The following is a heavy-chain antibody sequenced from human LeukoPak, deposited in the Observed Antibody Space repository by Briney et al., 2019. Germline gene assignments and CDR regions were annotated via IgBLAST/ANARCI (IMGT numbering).Heavy chain of an antibody. CDR2: IHDSGTI. CDR1: GGSISSHY. CDR3: VRHLSGDYAWLDV. D-gene: IGHD4-17*01. J-gene: IGHJ6*02. V-gene: IGHV4-59*08. Sequence: PSETLSLTCTVSGGSISSHYWSWLRQPPGRGLEWIGYIHDSGTINYNPSLKSRVSISADTFEKQMSLRLRSVTAADTAVYYCVRHLSGDYAWLDVWGQGTTVTVSS.